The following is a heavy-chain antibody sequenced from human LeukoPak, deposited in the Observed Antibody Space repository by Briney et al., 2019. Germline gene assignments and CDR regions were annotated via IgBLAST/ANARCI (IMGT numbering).Heavy chain of an antibody. Sequence: GGSLRLSCAASGFTFSNYGMSWVRQAPGKGLEWVSTISGGGGNTYYADSVKGRFTISRDTSKNTLYLQMNSPRAEDTAVYYCAKDMYYDSSGPVFDYWGQGTLVTVSS. D-gene: IGHD3-22*01. CDR1: GFTFSNYG. V-gene: IGHV3-23*01. CDR3: AKDMYYDSSGPVFDY. J-gene: IGHJ4*02. CDR2: ISGGGGNT.